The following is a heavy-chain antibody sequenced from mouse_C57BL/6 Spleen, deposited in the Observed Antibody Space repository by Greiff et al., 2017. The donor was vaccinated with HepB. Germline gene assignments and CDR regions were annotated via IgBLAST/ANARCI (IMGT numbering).Heavy chain of an antibody. CDR3: ARETDGYLYYFDY. CDR1: GYTFTIYW. D-gene: IGHD2-3*01. V-gene: IGHV1-72*01. J-gene: IGHJ2*01. CDR2: IDPNSGGT. Sequence: VQLQQPGAELVKPGASVKLSCKASGYTFTIYWMHWVKQRPGRGLEWIGRIDPNSGGTKYNEKFKSKATLTVDKPSSTAYMQLSSLTSEDSAVYYRARETDGYLYYFDYWGQGTTLTVSS.